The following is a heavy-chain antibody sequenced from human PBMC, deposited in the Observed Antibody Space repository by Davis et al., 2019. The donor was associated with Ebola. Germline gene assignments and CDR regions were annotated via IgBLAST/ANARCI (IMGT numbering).Heavy chain of an antibody. CDR3: ARDSSGSPYSGLDV. CDR1: GGSISDYY. V-gene: IGHV4-59*12. J-gene: IGHJ6*02. CDR2: IFYSGSSSYSGST. D-gene: IGHD6-25*01. Sequence: MPSETLFLTCTVSGGSISDYYWSWIRQSPGKGLEWIGNIFYSGSSSYSGSTNYHSSLKSRIFISVDTSKNQSSLKLNSVTAADTAVYYCARDSSGSPYSGLDVWGQGTTVTVSS.